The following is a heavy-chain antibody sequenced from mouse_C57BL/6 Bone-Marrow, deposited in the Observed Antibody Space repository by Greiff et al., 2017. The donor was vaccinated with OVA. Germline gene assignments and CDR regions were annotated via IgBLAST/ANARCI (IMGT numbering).Heavy chain of an antibody. V-gene: IGHV5-6*01. D-gene: IGHD1-1*01. CDR3: ARHYYGSSYY. CDR1: GFTFSSYG. CDR2: ISTGGSYT. Sequence: EVQLQESGGDLVKPGGSLKLSCAASGFTFSSYGMSWVRQTPDQRLEWVATISTGGSYTYYPDSVKGRCTLARDNAKNTLYLQMSSLKSEDTAMYYCARHYYGSSYYWGQGTTLTVSS. J-gene: IGHJ2*01.